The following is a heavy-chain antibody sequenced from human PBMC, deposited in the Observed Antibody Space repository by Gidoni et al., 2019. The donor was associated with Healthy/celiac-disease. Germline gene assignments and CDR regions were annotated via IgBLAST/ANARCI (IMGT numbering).Heavy chain of an antibody. CDR3: AGGRGFDY. J-gene: IGHJ4*02. Sequence: QVQLQQWGAGLLKPSETLSLTCAVYGGSFSGYYWSWIRQPPGKGLEWIGEINHSGSTNYNPSLKSRVTISVDTSKNQFSLKLSSVTAADTAVYYYAGGRGFDYWGQGTLVTVSS. CDR1: GGSFSGYY. CDR2: INHSGST. V-gene: IGHV4-34*01.